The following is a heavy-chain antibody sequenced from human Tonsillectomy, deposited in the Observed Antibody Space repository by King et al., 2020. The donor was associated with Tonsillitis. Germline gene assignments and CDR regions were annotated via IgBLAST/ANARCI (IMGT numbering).Heavy chain of an antibody. CDR1: GGSISAYP. V-gene: IGHV4-59*01. D-gene: IGHD6-19*01. CDR2: IYYSGST. Sequence: QLQESGPGLVKPSETLSLTCTVSGGSISAYPSCWIRQPPGKGLEWIGYIYYSGSTNSNPALKSRVPMSVDTSKNQLSPKLTSVTAADTAVYYCASGQWLANFDYWGQGALVTVSS. CDR3: ASGQWLANFDY. J-gene: IGHJ4*02.